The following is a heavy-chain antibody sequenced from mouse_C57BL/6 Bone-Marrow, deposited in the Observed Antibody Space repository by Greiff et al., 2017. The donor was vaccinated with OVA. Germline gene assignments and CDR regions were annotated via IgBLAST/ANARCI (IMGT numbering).Heavy chain of an antibody. CDR1: GYSFTGYY. D-gene: IGHD2-1*01. CDR2: INPSTGGT. V-gene: IGHV1-42*01. CDR3: ARSENGNYGY. J-gene: IGHJ2*01. Sequence: VQLKESGPELVKPGASVKISCKASGYSFTGYYMNWVKQSPEKSLEWIGEINPSTGGTTYNQKFKAKATLTVDKSSSTAYMQLKSLTSEDSAVYYCARSENGNYGYWGQGTTLTVSS.